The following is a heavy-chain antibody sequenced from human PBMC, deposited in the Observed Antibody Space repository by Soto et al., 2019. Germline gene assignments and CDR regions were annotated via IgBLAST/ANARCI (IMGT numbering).Heavy chain of an antibody. V-gene: IGHV6-1*01. Sequence: PSQTLSLTCAISGDSVCSDSGAWNWIRQSPSRGLEWLGRTYYRSKWYNDYALSVKSRITINPDTSTNQFSLQLKSVTPEDTAVYYCARSPPVIGANWFDPWGQGTLVTVSS. J-gene: IGHJ5*02. D-gene: IGHD1-26*01. CDR3: ARSPPVIGANWFDP. CDR2: TYYRSKWYN. CDR1: GDSVCSDSGA.